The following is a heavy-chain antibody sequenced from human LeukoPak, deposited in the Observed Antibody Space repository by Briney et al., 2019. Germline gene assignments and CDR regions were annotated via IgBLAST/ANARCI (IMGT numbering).Heavy chain of an antibody. CDR3: ARERGWEQLEAFDI. CDR1: GGSISSSSYY. J-gene: IGHJ3*02. V-gene: IGHV4-39*02. D-gene: IGHD6-6*01. CDR2: IYYSGST. Sequence: SETLSLTCTVSGGSISSSSYYWGWIRQPPGKGLEWIGSIYYSGSTYYNPSLKSRVTISVDTSKNQFSLKLSSVTAADTAVYYCARERGWEQLEAFDIWGQGTMVTVSS.